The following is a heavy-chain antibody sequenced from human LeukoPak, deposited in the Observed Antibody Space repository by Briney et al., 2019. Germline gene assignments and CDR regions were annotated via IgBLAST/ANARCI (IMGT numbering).Heavy chain of an antibody. J-gene: IGHJ4*02. CDR2: IRSKANSYAT. CDR1: GFTFSGSA. V-gene: IGHV3-73*01. D-gene: IGHD2-21*02. Sequence: GGSLRLSCAASGFTFSGSAMHWVRQASGKGLEWVGRIRSKANSYATAYAASVKGRFTISRDDSKNTAYLQMNSLKTEDTAVCYCTRHNGYCGGDCYPDWGQGTLVTVSS. CDR3: TRHNGYCGGDCYPD.